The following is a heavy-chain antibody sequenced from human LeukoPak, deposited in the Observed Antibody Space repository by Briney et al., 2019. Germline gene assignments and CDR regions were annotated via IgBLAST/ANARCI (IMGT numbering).Heavy chain of an antibody. CDR3: VGSFLGY. Sequence: GGSLRLSCAASGLPFNNAWMSWFRPAPGKGLEWVALIKSKTDDGTIDYAAAVKGRFTISRDDSKNTLYLQMNSLKTEDTAVYYCVGSFLGYWGQGTLVTVSS. CDR2: IKSKTDDGTI. J-gene: IGHJ4*02. D-gene: IGHD3-10*01. V-gene: IGHV3-15*01. CDR1: GLPFNNAW.